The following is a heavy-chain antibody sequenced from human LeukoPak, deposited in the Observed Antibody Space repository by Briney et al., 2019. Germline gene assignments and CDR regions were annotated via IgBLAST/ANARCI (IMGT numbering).Heavy chain of an antibody. CDR3: ARRSSGSPPYYFDY. D-gene: IGHD1-26*01. J-gene: IGHJ4*02. V-gene: IGHV3-30*03. CDR1: GFTFSSYG. CDR2: ISDDGSNK. Sequence: GGSLRLCCAASGFTFSSYGMHWVRQAPGKGLEWVPVISDDGSNKYYADSVKGRCTISRDNSKNTLYLQMNSLRAEDTAVYYCARRSSGSPPYYFDYWGQGTLVTVSS.